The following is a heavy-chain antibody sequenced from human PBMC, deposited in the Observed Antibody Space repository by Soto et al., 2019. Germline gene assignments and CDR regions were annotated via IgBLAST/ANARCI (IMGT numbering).Heavy chain of an antibody. CDR1: GGTFSSYS. V-gene: IGHV1-69*01. CDR2: IIPIFGTA. D-gene: IGHD1-26*01. J-gene: IGHJ4*02. Sequence: QVQLVQSGAEVKKPGSSVKVSCKASGGTFSSYSINWVRPAPGQGLEWMGEIIPIFGTANYAQKFQGRVTITADEATSTTYMGLSSLRSEDTAVYYCARDGGRHSGGIDYWGQGTLVTVSS. CDR3: ARDGGRHSGGIDY.